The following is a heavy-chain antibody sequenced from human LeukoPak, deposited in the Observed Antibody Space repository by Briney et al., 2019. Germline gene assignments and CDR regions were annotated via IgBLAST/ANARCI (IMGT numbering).Heavy chain of an antibody. CDR3: AKGGYNAPRAHLDY. CDR2: ISNDGGNK. J-gene: IGHJ4*02. D-gene: IGHD5-18*01. V-gene: IGHV3-30*18. Sequence: GGSLRLPCAASGFTFSRYGMHWVRQAPGKGLEWVAVISNDGGNKYYVDSVRGRFTISRDNSKNIVYLQMNGLRAEDTAVYYCAKGGYNAPRAHLDYWGQGTVVIVSS. CDR1: GFTFSRYG.